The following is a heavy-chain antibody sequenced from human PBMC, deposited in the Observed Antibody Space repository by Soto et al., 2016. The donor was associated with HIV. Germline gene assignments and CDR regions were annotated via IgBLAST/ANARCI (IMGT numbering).Heavy chain of an antibody. CDR3: ARAYTYVGPALDS. D-gene: IGHD3-10*02. CDR2: ISPSGGGYT. J-gene: IGHJ4*02. Sequence: QVQLVQSGAEVKKPGASVKVSCKASGYNFNTYYMHWVRQAPGQGLEWMGIISPSGGGYTTYAQKFQGRVTMTRDTSMRIFYMELSSLRSDDTAVYYCARAYTYVGPALDSWGQGTLVTVSS. CDR1: GYNFNTYY. V-gene: IGHV1-46*02.